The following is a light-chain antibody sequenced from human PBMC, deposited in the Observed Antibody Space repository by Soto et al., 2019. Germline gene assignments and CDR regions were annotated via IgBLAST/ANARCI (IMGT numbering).Light chain of an antibody. CDR2: EDN. CDR3: QSYDSSNPHWV. J-gene: IGLJ3*02. CDR1: SGSIASNY. V-gene: IGLV6-57*01. Sequence: NFMLTQPHSVSASPGKTVTISCTRSSGSIASNYVQWYQQRPGSSPTTVIYEDNQRPSGVPDRFSGSIDSSSNSASLTISGLKTEDEADYYCQSYDSSNPHWVFGGGTKVTVL.